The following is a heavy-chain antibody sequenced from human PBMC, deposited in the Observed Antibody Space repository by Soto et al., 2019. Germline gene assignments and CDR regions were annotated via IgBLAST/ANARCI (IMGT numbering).Heavy chain of an antibody. CDR2: IYYSGST. D-gene: IGHD4-17*01. V-gene: IGHV4-39*01. CDR1: GGSISSSSYY. J-gene: IGHJ4*02. CDR3: ARHRIGPTVTPFDY. Sequence: SETLSLTCTVSGGSISSSSYYWGWIRQPPGKGLEWIGSIYYSGSTYYNPSLKSRVTISVDTSKNQFSLKLSSVTAADTAVYYCARHRIGPTVTPFDYWGQGTLVTVSS.